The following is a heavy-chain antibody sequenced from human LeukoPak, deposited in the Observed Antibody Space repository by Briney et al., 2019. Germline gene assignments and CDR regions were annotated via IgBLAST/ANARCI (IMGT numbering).Heavy chain of an antibody. CDR2: IDPSDSYT. CDR3: ARPQFYYDSSGYYYVSAPGYFGY. V-gene: IGHV5-10-1*01. D-gene: IGHD3-22*01. CDR1: GYSFTSYW. Sequence: GESLRISCKGSGYSFTSYWISWVRHMPGKGLEWMGRIDPSDSYTTYSPSFQGHLTISADKSISTAYLQWSSLKASDTAMYYCARPQFYYDSSGYYYVSAPGYFGYWGQGTLVTVSS. J-gene: IGHJ4*02.